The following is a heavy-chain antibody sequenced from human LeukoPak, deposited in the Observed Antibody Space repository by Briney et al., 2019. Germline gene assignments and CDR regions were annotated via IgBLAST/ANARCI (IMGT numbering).Heavy chain of an antibody. V-gene: IGHV3-30*02. CDR2: IKLDGSEK. D-gene: IGHD2-15*01. Sequence: GSLRLSCAPSGFTFSRHGMHWVRQAPGKGLEWVANIKLDGSEKNYVDSVQGRFTISRDNSKSTLCLQMNSLRAEDTAVYYCAKQLGYCSDGSCYFPYWGQGTLVTVSS. CDR3: AKQLGYCSDGSCYFPY. J-gene: IGHJ4*02. CDR1: GFTFSRHG.